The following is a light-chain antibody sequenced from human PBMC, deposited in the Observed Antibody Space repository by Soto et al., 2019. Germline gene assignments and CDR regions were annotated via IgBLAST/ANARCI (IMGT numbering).Light chain of an antibody. J-gene: IGLJ2*01. CDR2: EVN. V-gene: IGLV2-8*01. Sequence: QSALTQPPSASGSPGQSVTISCTGTSSDVGGYNYVSWYQQHPGKAPKLIIYEVNKRPSGVPDRFSGSKSGNTASLTLSGLQAKDEADYYCSSYAGNNEIFGGGTQLTVL. CDR3: SSYAGNNEI. CDR1: SSDVGGYNY.